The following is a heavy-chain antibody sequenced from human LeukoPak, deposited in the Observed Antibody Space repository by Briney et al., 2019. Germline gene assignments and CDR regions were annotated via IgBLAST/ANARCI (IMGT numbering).Heavy chain of an antibody. CDR2: ISGSGGST. Sequence: GGSLRLSCAASGFTFSSYAMSWVRQAPGKGLEWVSAISGSGGSTYYADSVKGRFTLSRDNSKNTLYLQMNSLRAEDTAVYYCAKGYSYGFYTSFFDYWGQGTLVTVSS. CDR1: GFTFSSYA. V-gene: IGHV3-23*01. CDR3: AKGYSYGFYTSFFDY. J-gene: IGHJ4*02. D-gene: IGHD5-18*01.